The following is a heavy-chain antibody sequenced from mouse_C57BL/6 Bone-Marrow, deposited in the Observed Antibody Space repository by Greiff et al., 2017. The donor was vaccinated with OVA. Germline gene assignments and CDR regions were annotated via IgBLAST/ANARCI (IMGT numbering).Heavy chain of an antibody. CDR1: GFNIKDDY. V-gene: IGHV14-4*01. J-gene: IGHJ4*01. Sequence: EVQLQQSGAELVRPGASVKLSCTASGFNIKDDYMHWVKQRPEQGLEWIGWIDPENGDTEYASKFQGKATITADTSSNTAYLQRSSLTSEDTAVYYCTTDYYGSRGYAMDYWGQGTSVTVSS. D-gene: IGHD1-1*01. CDR2: IDPENGDT. CDR3: TTDYYGSRGYAMDY.